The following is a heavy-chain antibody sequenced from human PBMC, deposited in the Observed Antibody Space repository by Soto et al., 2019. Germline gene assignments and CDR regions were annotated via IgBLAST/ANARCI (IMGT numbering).Heavy chain of an antibody. J-gene: IGHJ5*01. D-gene: IGHD2-15*01. CDR2: IYKSATT. CDR1: GDSISTVDYF. CDR3: ARGRYCLTGSCFPNWFDS. V-gene: IGHV4-30-4*01. Sequence: SETLSLTCSVSGDSISTVDYFWAWIRRPPGQTLEYIGYIYKSATTYYNPSFESRVAISLDTSKSQFSLTVTSVTAGDTAVYFCARGRYCLTGSCFPNWFDSWGRGTLVTVSS.